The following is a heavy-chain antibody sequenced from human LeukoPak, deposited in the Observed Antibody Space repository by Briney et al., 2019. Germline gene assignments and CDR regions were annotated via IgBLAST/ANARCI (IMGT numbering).Heavy chain of an antibody. D-gene: IGHD3-10*01. CDR1: GGSFSGYY. CDR2: INHSGST. CDR3: ARKDYYGSYV. V-gene: IGHV4-34*01. Sequence: SETLSLTCAVYGGSFSGYYWSWIRQPPGKGLEWIGEINHSGSTNYNPSLKSRVILSVDTSKNQFSLKLSSVTAADTAVYYCARKDYYGSYVWGQGTTVTVSS. J-gene: IGHJ6*02.